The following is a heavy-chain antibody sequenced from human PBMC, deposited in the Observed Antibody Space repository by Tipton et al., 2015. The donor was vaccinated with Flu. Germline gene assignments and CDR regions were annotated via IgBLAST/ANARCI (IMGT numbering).Heavy chain of an antibody. Sequence: LRLSCTVSGGSIRSSTDFWAWIRQSPGKGLEWIGTIYYTGSTYYNVSLKSRVTISVDTSKNQFSLKLSSVTAADTAVYYCARDVGPQIKATGGMDVWGQGTTVTVSS. CDR1: GGSIRSSTDF. CDR3: ARDVGPQIKATGGMDV. J-gene: IGHJ6*02. CDR2: IYYTGST. D-gene: IGHD3-10*01. V-gene: IGHV4-39*07.